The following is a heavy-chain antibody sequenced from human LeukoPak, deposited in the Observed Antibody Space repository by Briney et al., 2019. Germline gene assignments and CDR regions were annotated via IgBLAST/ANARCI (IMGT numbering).Heavy chain of an antibody. CDR3: ARVARCTSCFDVDY. J-gene: IGHJ4*02. V-gene: IGHV4-34*01. CDR1: GGSFSGSY. D-gene: IGHD2-2*01. CDR2: INHSGST. Sequence: SETLSLTCAVYGGSFSGSYWSWLRQPPGKGLEWIGEINHSGSTNYNPSLKSRVTISVDTSKNQFSLTLSSVTAADTAVYYCARVARCTSCFDVDYWGQGTLVTVSS.